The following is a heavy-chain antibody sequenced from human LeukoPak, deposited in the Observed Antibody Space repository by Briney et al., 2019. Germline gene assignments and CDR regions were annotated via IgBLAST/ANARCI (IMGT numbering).Heavy chain of an antibody. CDR3: ARDGYDNGAYDY. D-gene: IGHD4/OR15-4a*01. Sequence: ASVRVSCKASRYTFTGYYMHWVRQAPGQGLEWMGRINPNSGGTSYAQKFQGRVTMTRDTSINTAYMELSGLRSDDTAMYYCARDGYDNGAYDYWGQGTLVIVSS. J-gene: IGHJ4*02. CDR1: RYTFTGYY. CDR2: INPNSGGT. V-gene: IGHV1-2*06.